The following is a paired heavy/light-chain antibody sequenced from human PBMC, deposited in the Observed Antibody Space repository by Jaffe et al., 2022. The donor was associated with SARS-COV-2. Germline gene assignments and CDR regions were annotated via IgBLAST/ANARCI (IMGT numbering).Light chain of an antibody. CDR2: AAS. V-gene: IGKV1-27*01. CDR1: QGISNY. Sequence: DIQMTQSPSSLSASVGDRVTITCRASQGISNYLAWYQQKPGKVPKLLIYAASTLQSGVPSRFSGSGSGTDFTLTISSLQPEDVATYYCQKYNSAPFTFGPGTKVDIK. J-gene: IGKJ3*01. CDR3: QKYNSAPFT.
Heavy chain of an antibody. CDR2: ISWDGGST. Sequence: EVQLVESGGVVVQPGGSLRLSCAASGFTFDDYTMHWVRQAPGKGLEWVSLISWDGGSTYYADSVKGRFTISRDNSKNSLYLQMNSLRTEDTALYYCAKAIAAAGEEANWFDPWGQGTLVTVSS. CDR3: AKAIAAAGEEANWFDP. V-gene: IGHV3-43*01. D-gene: IGHD6-13*01. CDR1: GFTFDDYT. J-gene: IGHJ5*02.